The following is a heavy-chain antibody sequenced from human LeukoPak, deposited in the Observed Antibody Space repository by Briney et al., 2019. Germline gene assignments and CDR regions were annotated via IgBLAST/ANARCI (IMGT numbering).Heavy chain of an antibody. J-gene: IGHJ4*02. Sequence: PGGSLRLSCAASGFTFNNYGMHWVRQAPGKGLEWVAVISYDGRNKHYPDSVKGQFTISRDISTDTLWLQMDSLRTEDTAVYYCAKGPLRGTAAAIDYWGQGTLVTVSS. CDR1: GFTFNNYG. V-gene: IGHV3-30*18. CDR3: AKGPLRGTAAAIDY. CDR2: ISYDGRNK. D-gene: IGHD2-2*01.